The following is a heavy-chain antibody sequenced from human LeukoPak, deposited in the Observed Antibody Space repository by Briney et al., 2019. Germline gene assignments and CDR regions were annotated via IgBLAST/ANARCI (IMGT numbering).Heavy chain of an antibody. CDR3: SREKPLTGYYYYYMDV. D-gene: IGHD4-11*01. V-gene: IGHV3-48*04. J-gene: IGHJ6*03. CDR2: ISSSSSTI. Sequence: GGSLRLSCAASGFTFSSYSMNWVRQAPGKGLEWVSYISSSSSTIYYADSVKGRFTISRDNAKNSLYLQMNSLRAEDTAVYYCSREKPLTGYYYYYMDVWGKGTTVTVSS. CDR1: GFTFSSYS.